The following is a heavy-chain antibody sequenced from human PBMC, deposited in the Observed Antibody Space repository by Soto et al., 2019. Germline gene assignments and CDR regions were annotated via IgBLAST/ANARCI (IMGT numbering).Heavy chain of an antibody. Sequence: EVQLLESGGGWVQPGGSIRLSCAASGFTFNTFVMTWVRQVPGEGLEWISSITGSGKSAYYADSVKGRVTISRDNSKNTLYLQISSLGVDDTAVYHCAVHLGENYYTMDVWGQGTTVTVSS. J-gene: IGHJ6*02. D-gene: IGHD3-10*01. CDR2: ITGSGKSA. CDR3: AVHLGENYYTMDV. V-gene: IGHV3-23*01. CDR1: GFTFNTFV.